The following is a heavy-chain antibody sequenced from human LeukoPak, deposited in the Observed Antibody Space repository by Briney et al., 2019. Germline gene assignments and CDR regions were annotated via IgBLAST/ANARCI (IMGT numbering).Heavy chain of an antibody. J-gene: IGHJ1*01. CDR1: GFTFSSYG. V-gene: IGHV3-30*02. CDR2: IRYDGSNK. CDR3: AKDSGSGSYYIPEYFQH. D-gene: IGHD3-10*01. Sequence: GGSLRPSCAASGFTFSSYGMHWVRQAPGKGLEWVAFIRYDGSNKYYADSVKGRFTISRDNSKNTLYLQMNSLRAEDTAVYYCAKDSGSGSYYIPEYFQHWGQGTLDTVSS.